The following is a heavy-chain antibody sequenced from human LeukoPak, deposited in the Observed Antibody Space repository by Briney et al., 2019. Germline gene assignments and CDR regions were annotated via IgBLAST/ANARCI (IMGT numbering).Heavy chain of an antibody. D-gene: IGHD2-2*01. V-gene: IGHV1-69*06. J-gene: IGHJ6*03. CDR3: ARAPLGYCSSTSCSQGNYYYYYMDV. Sequence: ASVKVSCKASGYTFTGYYMHWVRQAPGQGLEWMGGIIPIFGTANYAQKFQGRVTITADKSTSTAYMELRSLRSDDTAVYYCARAPLGYCSSTSCSQGNYYYYYMDVWGKGTTVTISS. CDR1: GYTFTGYY. CDR2: IIPIFGTA.